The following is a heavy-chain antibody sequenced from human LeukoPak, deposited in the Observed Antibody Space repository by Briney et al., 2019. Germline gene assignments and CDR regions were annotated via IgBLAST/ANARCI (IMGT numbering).Heavy chain of an antibody. CDR3: ARTAGIAVAGSRQYFDY. D-gene: IGHD6-19*01. V-gene: IGHV4-39*01. J-gene: IGHJ4*02. CDR2: FYYSGNT. Sequence: SETLSLTCSVSGGSISSSSYYWGWIRQPPGKGLERIGSFYYSGNTYYNPSLKSRVTISVDTSKNEFSLKLRSVTAADTAVYYCARTAGIAVAGSRQYFDYWGQGTLVTVSS. CDR1: GGSISSSSYY.